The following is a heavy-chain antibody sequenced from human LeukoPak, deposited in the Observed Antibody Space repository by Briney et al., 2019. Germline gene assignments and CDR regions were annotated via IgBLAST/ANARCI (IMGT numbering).Heavy chain of an antibody. CDR1: GYTFTSYD. D-gene: IGHD6-6*01. CDR3: AREGASATLGALDI. Sequence: GASVKVSCKASGYTFTSYDINWVRQATGQGLEWMGWMNPNSGNTGYAQKFQGRVTITRNTSASTAYMELSSLRSEDMAVYYCAREGASATLGALDIWGQGTMVTVSS. V-gene: IGHV1-8*03. J-gene: IGHJ3*02. CDR2: MNPNSGNT.